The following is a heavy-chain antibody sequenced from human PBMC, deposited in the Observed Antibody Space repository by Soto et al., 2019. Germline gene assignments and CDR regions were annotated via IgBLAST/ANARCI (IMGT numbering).Heavy chain of an antibody. J-gene: IGHJ6*03. Sequence: QVQLVQSGAEVKKPGASVKVSCKASGYSFTSHGISWVRQAPGQGLEWMAWISASNGDTNYAQKFQVRVTVTTDTSTSTGYMELRSLRSEDTAVYYCARMVRGSNIDYYHYMDVWGKGTTVTVSS. CDR2: ISASNGDT. CDR1: GYSFTSHG. D-gene: IGHD3-10*01. V-gene: IGHV1-18*01. CDR3: ARMVRGSNIDYYHYMDV.